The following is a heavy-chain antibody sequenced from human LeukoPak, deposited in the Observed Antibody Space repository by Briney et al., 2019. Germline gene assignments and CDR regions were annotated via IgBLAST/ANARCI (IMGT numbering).Heavy chain of an antibody. CDR1: GYTLTELS. Sequence: ASVKVSCKVSGYTLTELSILWVRQAPGKGLEWMGGFDPEDGETIYTQKFQGRVTMTENTTTDTAYMELRSLRSEDTAVYYCATGYSGSYYSDYWGQGTLVTVSS. D-gene: IGHD1-26*01. CDR3: ATGYSGSYYSDY. J-gene: IGHJ4*02. V-gene: IGHV1-24*01. CDR2: FDPEDGET.